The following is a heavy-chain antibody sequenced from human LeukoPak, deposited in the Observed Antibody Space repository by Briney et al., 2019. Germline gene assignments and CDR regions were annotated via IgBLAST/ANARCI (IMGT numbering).Heavy chain of an antibody. CDR2: INHSGST. CDR1: GGSFSGYY. CDR3: ARGVLWFGELPAPRMDV. D-gene: IGHD3-10*01. J-gene: IGHJ6*04. Sequence: KPSETLSLTCAVYGGSFSGYYWSWIRRPPGKGLEWIGEINHSGSTNYNPSLKSRVTISVDTSRNQFSLKLSSVTAADTAVYYCARGVLWFGELPAPRMDVWGKGTTVTVSS. V-gene: IGHV4-34*01.